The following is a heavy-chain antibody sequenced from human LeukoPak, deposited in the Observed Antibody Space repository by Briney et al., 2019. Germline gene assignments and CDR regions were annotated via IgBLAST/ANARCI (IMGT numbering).Heavy chain of an antibody. Sequence: GGSLRLSCAASGFTFTNYWMTWVRQAPGKGLEWVASIEDDGDQKKYGDSVKGRFTISRDNAKKSLHLHMSSLRSEDTAFYFCVKDAREVLNSPAFDYWGHGTLVTVSS. CDR3: VKDAREVLNSPAFDY. CDR1: GFTFTNYW. D-gene: IGHD4-23*01. V-gene: IGHV3-7*03. CDR2: IEDDGDQK. J-gene: IGHJ4*01.